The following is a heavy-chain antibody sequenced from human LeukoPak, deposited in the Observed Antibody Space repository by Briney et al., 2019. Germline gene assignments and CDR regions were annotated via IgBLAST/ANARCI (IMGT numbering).Heavy chain of an antibody. CDR3: ARRRLVVPAAIAGDYYYYYMDV. CDR2: IHYSGRT. V-gene: IGHV4-59*01. CDR1: GGSTSSYY. J-gene: IGHJ6*03. Sequence: SETLSLTCTVSGGSTSSYYWSWIRQPPGKGLEWFGYIHYSGRTNYNPSLKSRVTISVDTSKNQFSLKLSSVTAADTAVYYCARRRLVVPAAIAGDYYYYYMDVWGKGTTVTVSS. D-gene: IGHD2-2*02.